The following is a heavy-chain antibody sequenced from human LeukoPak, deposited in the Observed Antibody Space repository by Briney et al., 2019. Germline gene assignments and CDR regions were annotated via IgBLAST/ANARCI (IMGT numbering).Heavy chain of an antibody. D-gene: IGHD1-26*01. CDR1: GYTFTDYY. CDR3: ARDRRVRAGAELGY. Sequence: ASVTVSCKASGYTFTDYYMHWVRQAPGQGLEWMGWINPNSGGTNYAQKFQGRVTMTTDTSTSTAYMELRSLRSDDTAVYYCARDRRVRAGAELGYWGQGTLVTVSS. J-gene: IGHJ4*02. CDR2: INPNSGGT. V-gene: IGHV1-2*02.